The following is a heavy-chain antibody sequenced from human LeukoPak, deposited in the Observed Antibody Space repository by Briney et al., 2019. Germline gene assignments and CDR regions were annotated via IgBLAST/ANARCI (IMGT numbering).Heavy chain of an antibody. D-gene: IGHD3-22*01. CDR2: INPSGGST. CDR1: GYSLTIYY. J-gene: IGHJ5*02. Sequence: GASVKVSCKASGYSLTIYYMHWVRQAPGQGLEWMAIINPSGGSTNYAQKFQGRVTITADESTSTAYMELSSLRSEDTAVYYCARDRRPRPDDSGYYLESCWFDPWGQGTLVTVSS. V-gene: IGHV1-46*01. CDR3: ARDRRPRPDDSGYYLESCWFDP.